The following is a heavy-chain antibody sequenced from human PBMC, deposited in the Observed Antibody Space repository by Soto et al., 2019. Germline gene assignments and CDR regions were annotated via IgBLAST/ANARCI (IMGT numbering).Heavy chain of an antibody. CDR2: VSYDEITK. CDR3: AKPLGLLRRAMAQGSDY. Sequence: XVSLRLSCAASGFTFSSYGMNWVRQAPGKGLEWVAVVSYDEITKYYADSVKGRFTISRDNSKNTVYLQMNSLRPEDTAVYYCAKPLGLLRRAMAQGSDYWGQGTLVTVSS. J-gene: IGHJ4*02. CDR1: GFTFSSYG. D-gene: IGHD5-18*01. V-gene: IGHV3-30*18.